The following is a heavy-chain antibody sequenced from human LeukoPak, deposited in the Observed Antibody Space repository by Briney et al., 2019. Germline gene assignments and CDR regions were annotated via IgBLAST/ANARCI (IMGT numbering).Heavy chain of an antibody. CDR3: ARVAYCGGDCYSLDYYYMDV. D-gene: IGHD2-21*02. J-gene: IGHJ6*03. Sequence: GGSLRLSCAASGFTLRNYWMHWVRQTPGKGLLWVSRINGDGTSATYAGSVKGRFTISRDNAKNTLYLQMNSLRAEDTAVYYCARVAYCGGDCYSLDYYYMDVWGKGTTGTVSS. CDR2: INGDGTSA. V-gene: IGHV3-74*01. CDR1: GFTLRNYW.